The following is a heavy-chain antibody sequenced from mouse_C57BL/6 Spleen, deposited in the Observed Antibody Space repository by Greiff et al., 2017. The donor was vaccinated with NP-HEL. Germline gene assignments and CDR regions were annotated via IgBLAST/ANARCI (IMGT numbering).Heavy chain of an antibody. Sequence: VQLQQSGAELVKPGASVKISCKASGYAFSSYWMNWVKQRPGKGLEWIGQIYPGDGDTNYNGKFKGKGTLTADKSSSTAYMQISSLNSEVSAVLFCARIYYDDDGFAYWGQGKLVTVSA. D-gene: IGHD2-4*01. CDR2: IYPGDGDT. CDR1: GYAFSSYW. V-gene: IGHV1-80*01. CDR3: ARIYYDDDGFAY. J-gene: IGHJ3*01.